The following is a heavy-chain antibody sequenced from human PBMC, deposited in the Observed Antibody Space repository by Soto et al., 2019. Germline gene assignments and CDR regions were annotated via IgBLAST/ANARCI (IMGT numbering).Heavy chain of an antibody. CDR1: GYTFTSYY. V-gene: IGHV1-46*01. Sequence: QVQLVQSGAEVKKPGASVKVSCKASGYTFTSYYMHWVRQAPGQGLEWMVIINPSGGSTSYAQNFQGRVTMTRDTSTSTVYMELSRLRSEDTAVYYCALDSSGYKGYAFDIWGQGTMVTVSS. CDR3: ALDSSGYKGYAFDI. D-gene: IGHD3-22*01. CDR2: INPSGGST. J-gene: IGHJ3*02.